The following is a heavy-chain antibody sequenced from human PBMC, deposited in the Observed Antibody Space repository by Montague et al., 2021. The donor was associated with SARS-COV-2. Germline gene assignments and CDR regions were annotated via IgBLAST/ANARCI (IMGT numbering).Heavy chain of an antibody. CDR2: IDWDDGK. D-gene: IGHD3-10*01. J-gene: IGHJ6*02. Sequence: PALVKPTQTLTLTCTFSGFSLSTSGMCVSWIRQPPGKALEWLARIDWDDGKYYSTSLKTRLTISKDTSKNQVVLTMTNMDPVDTATYYCARTAGTDYTGYYYYAMDVWGQGTTVTVSS. CDR1: GFSLSTSGMC. CDR3: ARTAGTDYTGYYYYAMDV. V-gene: IGHV2-70*11.